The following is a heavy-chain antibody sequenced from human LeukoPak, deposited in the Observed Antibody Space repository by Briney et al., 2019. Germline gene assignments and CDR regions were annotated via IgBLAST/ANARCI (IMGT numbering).Heavy chain of an antibody. V-gene: IGHV1-2*02. CDR3: ARASYWGSYYYDMDV. D-gene: IGHD7-27*01. J-gene: IGHJ6*03. Sequence: GASVKVSCKASGYTFTGYYMHWVRQAPGQGLEWMGWINPNTGGTNYAQKFQGRVTMTRDTSISTAYMELSRLRSDDTAVYYCARASYWGSYYYDMDVWGKGTTVTVSS. CDR2: INPNTGGT. CDR1: GYTFTGYY.